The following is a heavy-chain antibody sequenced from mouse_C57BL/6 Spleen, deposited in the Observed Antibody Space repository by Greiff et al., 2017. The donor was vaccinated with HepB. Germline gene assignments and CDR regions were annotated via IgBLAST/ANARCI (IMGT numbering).Heavy chain of an antibody. Sequence: QVQLQQPGAELVRPGSSVKLSCKASGYTFTSYWMHWVKQSPRQGLEWIGNIDPSDSETHYNQKFKDKATLTVDKSSSTAYMQLSSLTSEDSAVYYCARESSFFDYWGQGTTLTVSS. J-gene: IGHJ2*01. CDR3: ARESSFFDY. D-gene: IGHD3-1*01. CDR2: IDPSDSET. V-gene: IGHV1-52*01. CDR1: GYTFTSYW.